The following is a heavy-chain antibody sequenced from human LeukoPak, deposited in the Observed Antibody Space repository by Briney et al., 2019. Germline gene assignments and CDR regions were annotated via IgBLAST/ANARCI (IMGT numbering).Heavy chain of an antibody. CDR2: IWLDGSAT. V-gene: IGHV3-33*01. Sequence: SGGSLRLSCAASGFDFGSYDMHWVRQAPGKGLEWVAIIWLDGSATYYGDSVKGRFTVSRDNSNNTLYLQMNSLRVGDTAVYYCARDLNREDFDYWGQGTLVAVSS. J-gene: IGHJ4*02. CDR1: GFDFGSYD. CDR3: ARDLNREDFDY. D-gene: IGHD1-14*01.